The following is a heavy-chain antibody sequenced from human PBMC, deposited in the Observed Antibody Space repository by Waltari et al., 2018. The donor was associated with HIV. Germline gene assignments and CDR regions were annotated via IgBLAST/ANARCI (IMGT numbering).Heavy chain of an antibody. J-gene: IGHJ4*02. V-gene: IGHV3-9*01. D-gene: IGHD5-12*01. CDR2: ISWNSGNI. Sequence: EVQLVESGGGLVQPGRSLRLSCAAPGFTFDDYAMPWVRQAPGNGLEWVSGISWNSGNIGYADSVKGRFTISRENAKDSLYLQMNSLRPEDTALYYCAKDRGRWLQLRYFDYWGQGTLVTVSS. CDR3: AKDRGRWLQLRYFDY. CDR1: GFTFDDYA.